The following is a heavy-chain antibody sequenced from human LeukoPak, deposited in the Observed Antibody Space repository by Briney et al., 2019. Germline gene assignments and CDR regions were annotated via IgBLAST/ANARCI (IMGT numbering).Heavy chain of an antibody. J-gene: IGHJ4*02. CDR3: ARLSGYSSGHYYSDY. CDR2: IYYRGST. CDR1: GGSFSGYY. Sequence: SETLSLTCAVYGGSFSGYYWSWIRQPPGKGLEWIGYIYYRGSTNYNPSLKSRVTISVDTSKNQFSLKLSSVTAADTAVYYCARLSGYSSGHYYSDYWGQGTLVTVSS. V-gene: IGHV4-59*01. D-gene: IGHD3-22*01.